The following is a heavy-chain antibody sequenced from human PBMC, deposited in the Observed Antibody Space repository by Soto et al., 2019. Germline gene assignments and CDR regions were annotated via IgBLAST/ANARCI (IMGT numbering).Heavy chain of an antibody. J-gene: IGHJ6*02. CDR1: GGSISSSSYY. D-gene: IGHD3-22*01. V-gene: IGHV4-39*01. CDR2: IYYSGST. Sequence: SETLSLTCTVSGGSISSSSYYWGWIRQPPGKGLEWIGSIYYSGSTYYNPSLKSRVTISVDTSKNQFSLKLSSVTAADTAVYYCARRMDYYDSSGYYERVGMDVWGQGTTVTVSS. CDR3: ARRMDYYDSSGYYERVGMDV.